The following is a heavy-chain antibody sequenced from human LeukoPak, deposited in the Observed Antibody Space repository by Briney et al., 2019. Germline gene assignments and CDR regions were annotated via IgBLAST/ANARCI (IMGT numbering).Heavy chain of an antibody. Sequence: GESLKISCKGSGYSFTPYWIAWVRQMPGKGLDWMGIIYPGDSDTRYSPSFQGQVTISADKSISTACLQWSSLKASDTAIYYCTSHIIAARPSYAFDIWGQGTMVTVSS. CDR2: IYPGDSDT. CDR3: TSHIIAARPSYAFDI. CDR1: GYSFTPYW. D-gene: IGHD6-6*01. J-gene: IGHJ3*02. V-gene: IGHV5-51*01.